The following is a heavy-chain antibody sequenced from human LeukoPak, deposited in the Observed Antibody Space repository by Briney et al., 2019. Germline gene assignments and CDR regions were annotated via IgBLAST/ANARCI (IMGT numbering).Heavy chain of an antibody. V-gene: IGHV7-4-1*02. CDR3: ARAFDPVVPAAITSDY. CDR2: INTNTGNP. CDR1: GYTFTSYD. J-gene: IGHJ4*02. D-gene: IGHD2-2*02. Sequence: ASVKVSCKASGYTFTSYDINWVRQATGQGLEWMGWINTNTGNPTYAQGFTGRFVFSLDTSVSTAYLQISSLKAEDTAVYYCARAFDPVVPAAITSDYWGQGTLVTVSS.